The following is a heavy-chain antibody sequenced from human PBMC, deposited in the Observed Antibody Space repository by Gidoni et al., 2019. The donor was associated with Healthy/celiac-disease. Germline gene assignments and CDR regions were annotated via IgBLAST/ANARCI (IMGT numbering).Heavy chain of an antibody. J-gene: IGHJ6*02. CDR1: GFTFSSYS. V-gene: IGHV3-48*02. D-gene: IGHD2-8*01. Sequence: EVQLVESGGGLVQPGGSLRLSCAASGFTFSSYSMNWVRQAPGKGLEWVSYISSSSSTIYYADSVKGRFTISRDNAKNSLYLQMNSLRDEDTAVYYCARDNGGSYYYYGMDVWGQGTTVTVSS. CDR2: ISSSSSTI. CDR3: ARDNGGSYYYYGMDV.